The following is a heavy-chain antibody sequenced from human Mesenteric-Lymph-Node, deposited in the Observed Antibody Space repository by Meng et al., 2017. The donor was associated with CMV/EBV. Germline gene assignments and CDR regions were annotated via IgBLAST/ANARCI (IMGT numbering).Heavy chain of an antibody. CDR3: ALLQPDCSSTTCPGWWFDP. CDR1: GGSFSGYY. D-gene: IGHD2-2*01. CDR2: INHSGST. Sequence: GSLRLSCAVYGGSFSGYYWSWIRQPPGKGLEWIGEINHSGSTNYNPSLKSRVTISVDTSKNQFSLKLSSVTAADTAVYYCALLQPDCSSTTCPGWWFDPWGQGTLVTVSS. J-gene: IGHJ5*02. V-gene: IGHV4-34*01.